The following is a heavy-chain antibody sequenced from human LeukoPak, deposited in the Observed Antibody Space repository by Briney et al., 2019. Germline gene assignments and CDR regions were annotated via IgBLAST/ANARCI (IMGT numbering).Heavy chain of an antibody. V-gene: IGHV1-8*01. CDR2: MNPNSGNT. CDR1: GYTFTSYD. J-gene: IGHJ5*02. CDR3: ARGPLSKWFRELFAVSANWFDP. Sequence: ASVEVSCKASGYTFTSYDINWVRQATGQGLEWMGWMNPNSGNTGYAQKFQGRVTMTRNTSISTAYMELSSLRSEDTAVYYCARGPLSKWFRELFAVSANWFDPWGQGTLVTVSS. D-gene: IGHD3-10*01.